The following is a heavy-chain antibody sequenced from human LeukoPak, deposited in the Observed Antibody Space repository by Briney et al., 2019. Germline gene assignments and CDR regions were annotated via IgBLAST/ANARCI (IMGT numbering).Heavy chain of an antibody. D-gene: IGHD3-10*01. CDR3: VSMVRGIGY. CDR2: VWYDGNRK. Sequence: PGGSLRLSCAASGFIFSSYGMHWARQAPGKGLEWVTLVWYDGNRKYYADSVKGRFTISRDNSKNSVYLQLNSLRPEDTAMYYCVSMVRGIGYWGQGTLVTVSS. CDR1: GFIFSSYG. V-gene: IGHV3-30*02. J-gene: IGHJ4*02.